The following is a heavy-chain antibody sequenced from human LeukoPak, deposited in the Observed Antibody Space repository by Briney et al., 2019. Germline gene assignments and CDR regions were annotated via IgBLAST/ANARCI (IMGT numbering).Heavy chain of an antibody. Sequence: ASVKVSCKTSGYTFTGQYIHWVRQAPGQGLEWLGWINPDIGVTNYAQKFLGRVTMTRDTSISTAYMELSWLRSDDTAIYYCARGALVSLLYSFDYWGHGTLVTVSS. CDR3: ARGALVSLLYSFDY. CDR2: INPDIGVT. J-gene: IGHJ4*01. D-gene: IGHD2/OR15-2a*01. CDR1: GYTFTGQY. V-gene: IGHV1-2*02.